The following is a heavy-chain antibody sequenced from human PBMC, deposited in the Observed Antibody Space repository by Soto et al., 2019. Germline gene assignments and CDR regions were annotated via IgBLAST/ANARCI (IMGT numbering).Heavy chain of an antibody. D-gene: IGHD3-9*01. V-gene: IGHV3-23*01. Sequence: GGSRRLSCAASGFSLSSYAMSWVRQAPGKGLEXVSAIXXSXGXTXYXXXXKGRFTISRDNSKNTLYRQMNSLRAEDTAVYYCAKVNSRDLTFDYWGQGTPVTVSS. J-gene: IGHJ4*02. CDR3: AKVNSRDLTFDY. CDR2: IXXSXGXT. CDR1: GFSLSSYA.